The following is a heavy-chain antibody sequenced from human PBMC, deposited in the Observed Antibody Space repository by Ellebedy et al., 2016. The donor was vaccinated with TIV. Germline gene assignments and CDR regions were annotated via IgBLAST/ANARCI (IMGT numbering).Heavy chain of an antibody. Sequence: SGPTLVKPTQTLTLTCTFSGFSLRTSGLLVSWIRPPPGKALECLARLDWDDDKFYITSLKTRLTISKDTSKNQVVLTMTNMDPVETATYYCHGRVWHEAGLDYWGQGTLVTVSS. D-gene: IGHD2-21*01. V-gene: IGHV2-70*04. J-gene: IGHJ4*02. CDR2: LDWDDDK. CDR3: HGRVWHEAGLDY. CDR1: GFSLRTSGLL.